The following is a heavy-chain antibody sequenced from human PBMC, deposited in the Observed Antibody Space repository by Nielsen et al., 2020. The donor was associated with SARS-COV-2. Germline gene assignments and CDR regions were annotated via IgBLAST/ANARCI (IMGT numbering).Heavy chain of an antibody. J-gene: IGHJ3*02. CDR2: FDPEDGET. V-gene: IGHV1-24*01. CDR1: GYTLTELS. CDR3: ARDKVVVVAATHDAFDI. D-gene: IGHD2-15*01. Sequence: ASVKVSCKVSGYTLTELSMHWVRQAPGKGLEWMGGFDPEDGETIYAQKFQGRVTMTEDTSTDTAYMELSSLRSEDTAVYYCARDKVVVVAATHDAFDIWGQGTMVTVSS.